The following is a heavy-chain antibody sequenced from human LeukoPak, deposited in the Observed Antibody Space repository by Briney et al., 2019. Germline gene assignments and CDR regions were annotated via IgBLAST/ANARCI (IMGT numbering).Heavy chain of an antibody. CDR2: INPNSGCT. J-gene: IGHJ4*02. V-gene: IGHV1-2*02. CDR3: APAPIDRDGYNYPFDY. Sequence: ASVKVSCKASGYTFTGYYMHWVRQAPGQGLEWMGWINPNSGCTNYAQKFQGRVTMTRDTSISTAYMELSRLRSDDTAVYYCAPAPIDRDGYNYPFDYWGQGTLVTVSS. CDR1: GYTFTGYY. D-gene: IGHD5-24*01.